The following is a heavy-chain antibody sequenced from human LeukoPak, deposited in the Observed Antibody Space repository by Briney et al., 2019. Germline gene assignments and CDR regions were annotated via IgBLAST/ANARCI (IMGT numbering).Heavy chain of an antibody. V-gene: IGHV4-4*08. CDR1: GGAITSHF. CDR2: VSKSGST. D-gene: IGHD3-16*01. Sequence: SETLSLTCTVSGGAITSHFWTWIRQAPGKGLEWVGYVSKSGSTNYNPSLQSRITISVDTSKNQFFLKLTSMTAADTAVYFCARDDYGVFDAFDVWGQGTVVTVSS. J-gene: IGHJ3*01. CDR3: ARDDYGVFDAFDV.